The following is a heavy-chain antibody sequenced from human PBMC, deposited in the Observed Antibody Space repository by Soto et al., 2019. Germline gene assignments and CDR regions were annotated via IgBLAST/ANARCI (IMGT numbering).Heavy chain of an antibody. Sequence: PSETLSLTCTVSGGSISSYYWSWIRQPPGKGLEWIGYIYCSGSTNYNPSLKSRVTISVDTSKNQFSLKLGSVTAADTAVYYCARQSITMVRGVIFRLFDYWGQGTLVTVSS. J-gene: IGHJ4*02. CDR1: GGSISSYY. D-gene: IGHD3-10*01. V-gene: IGHV4-59*08. CDR2: IYCSGST. CDR3: ARQSITMVRGVIFRLFDY.